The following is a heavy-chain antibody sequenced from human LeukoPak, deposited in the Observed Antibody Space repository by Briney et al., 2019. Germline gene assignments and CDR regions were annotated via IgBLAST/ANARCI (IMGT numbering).Heavy chain of an antibody. J-gene: IGHJ4*02. CDR1: GFIFSRYA. CDR3: AKGPPDYDILSGYEYYFDY. Sequence: GGSLRLSCAASGFIFSRYAMSWVRQAPGKGLQWVSAISGSGGSTHYADSVKGRFTISRDKSKNTLYLQVNSLRAEDTAIYYCAKGPPDYDILSGYEYYFDYWGQGTLVTVSS. V-gene: IGHV3-23*01. CDR2: ISGSGGST. D-gene: IGHD3-9*01.